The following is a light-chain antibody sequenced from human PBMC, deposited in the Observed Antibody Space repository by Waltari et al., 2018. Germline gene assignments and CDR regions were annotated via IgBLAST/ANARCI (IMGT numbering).Light chain of an antibody. J-gene: IGLJ1*01. V-gene: IGLV2-23*01. CDR3: CSYTGSSTSYG. CDR2: EAT. CDR1: STDLASYNL. Sequence: QSALSQPASVSGSPGQSLTITCTGASTDLASYNLVRWSQPHPNRAPKLIIYEATKRPSGISHRFSGAKSGATASLRISGLQADDEADYYCCSYTGSSTSYGCGGGTKVTVL.